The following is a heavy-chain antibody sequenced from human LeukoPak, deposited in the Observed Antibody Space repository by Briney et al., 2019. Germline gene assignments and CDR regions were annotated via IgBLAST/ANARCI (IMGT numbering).Heavy chain of an antibody. CDR2: IIPIFGTA. V-gene: IGHV1-69*13. CDR3: ARDGVVVAAFYMDV. D-gene: IGHD2-15*01. J-gene: IGHJ6*03. CDR1: GGTFSSYA. Sequence: ASVKVSCKASGGTFSSYAISWVRQAPGQGLEWMGGIIPIFGTANYAQKFQGRVTITADESTSTAYMELSRLRSDDTAVYYCARDGVVVAAFYMDVWGKGTTVTISS.